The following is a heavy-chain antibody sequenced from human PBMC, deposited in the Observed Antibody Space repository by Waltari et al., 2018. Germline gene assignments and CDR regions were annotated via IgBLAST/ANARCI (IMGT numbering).Heavy chain of an antibody. CDR1: GLPFSDWY. Sequence: QVQLVESGGGLVKPGCSLRLSLAASGLPFSDWYMTWIRQAPGKGLEYISYMSNSGNRKLYADSVRGRFTVSRDHASNSVYLQMDSLRSEDTAVYYCARDFSHNGMDVWGQGTTVIVSS. CDR2: MSNSGNRK. V-gene: IGHV3-11*01. CDR3: ARDFSHNGMDV. J-gene: IGHJ6*02.